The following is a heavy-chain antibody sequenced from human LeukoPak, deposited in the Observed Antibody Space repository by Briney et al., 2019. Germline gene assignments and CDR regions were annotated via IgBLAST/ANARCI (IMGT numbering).Heavy chain of an antibody. J-gene: IGHJ4*02. V-gene: IGHV4-59*01. Sequence: EWIVYIYYSGSTNYNPSLKSRVTISVDTSKNQFSLKLSSVTAADTAVYYCARESLLYYFDYWGQGTLVTVSS. CDR3: ARESLLYYFDY. CDR2: IYYSGST.